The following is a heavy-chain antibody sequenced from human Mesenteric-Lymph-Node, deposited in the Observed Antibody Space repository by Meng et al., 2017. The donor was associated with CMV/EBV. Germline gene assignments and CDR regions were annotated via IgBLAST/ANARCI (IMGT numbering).Heavy chain of an antibody. CDR1: YTLTELA. D-gene: IGHD2-2*01. Sequence: YTLTELAMHWVRQAPGKGLEWMGGFDPEDGETIYAQKFQGRVTMTEDTSTDTAYMELSSLRSEDTAVYYCARDWGYCSSNNCYEGVYWGQGTLVTVSS. V-gene: IGHV1-24*01. CDR3: ARDWGYCSSNNCYEGVY. J-gene: IGHJ4*02. CDR2: FDPEDGET.